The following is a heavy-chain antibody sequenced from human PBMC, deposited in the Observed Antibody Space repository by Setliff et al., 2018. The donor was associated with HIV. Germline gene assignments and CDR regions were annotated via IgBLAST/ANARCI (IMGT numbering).Heavy chain of an antibody. D-gene: IGHD1-1*01. Sequence: QTGGSLRLSCAASGLTFSSYWMSWVRQAPGKGLEWVGRIRDKVHSYTTEYAASVEGRFTLSRDDSQNSLSLQMNSLKTEDTAVYFCASSSSSWNDMLNCWGQGALVTVSS. J-gene: IGHJ4*02. CDR2: IRDKVHSYTT. CDR1: GLTFSSYW. CDR3: ASSSSSWNDMLNC. V-gene: IGHV3-72*01.